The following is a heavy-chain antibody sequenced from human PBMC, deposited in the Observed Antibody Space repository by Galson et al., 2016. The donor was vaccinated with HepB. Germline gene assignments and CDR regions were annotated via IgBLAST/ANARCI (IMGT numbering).Heavy chain of an antibody. D-gene: IGHD2-21*02. CDR3: VRLSGLYKSICDS. J-gene: IGHJ1*01. CDR2: VFQGGRI. Sequence: SETLSLTCDVSGVSLSTHNWGWIRQAPGKGLEWIATVFQGGRIDQNPSLQSRLSTSVGSPKDQISLRLTSVTAEDTATYFCVRLSGLYKSICDSWGQGTLVTVSS. CDR1: GVSLSTHN. V-gene: IGHV4-38-2*01.